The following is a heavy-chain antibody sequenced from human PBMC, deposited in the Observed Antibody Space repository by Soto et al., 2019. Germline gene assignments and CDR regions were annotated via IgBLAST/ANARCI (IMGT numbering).Heavy chain of an antibody. Sequence: QVQLVQSGAEVKKPGASVKVSCKASGFTFTTYYMHWVRQAPGQGLEWMGIINPSGGGASYAQKFQGRGTMTRDTSTSTVYMELSSLRSEDTAVYYCARGVTEQQLVAFDYWGQGTLVTVSS. CDR1: GFTFTTYY. D-gene: IGHD6-13*01. CDR3: ARGVTEQQLVAFDY. CDR2: INPSGGGA. J-gene: IGHJ4*02. V-gene: IGHV1-46*01.